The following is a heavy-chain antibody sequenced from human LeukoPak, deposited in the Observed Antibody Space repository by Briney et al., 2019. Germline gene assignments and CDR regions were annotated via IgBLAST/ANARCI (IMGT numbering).Heavy chain of an antibody. V-gene: IGHV3-7*01. Sequence: GGSLRLSCAASGFTFSSYWMSWVRQAPGKGLEWVANIKQDGSEKYYVDSVKGRFTISRDNAMNSLYLQMNSLRAEDTAVYYCARDQGWQLVHSWFDPWGQGTLVTVS. J-gene: IGHJ5*02. CDR3: ARDQGWQLVHSWFDP. CDR1: GFTFSSYW. D-gene: IGHD6-13*01. CDR2: IKQDGSEK.